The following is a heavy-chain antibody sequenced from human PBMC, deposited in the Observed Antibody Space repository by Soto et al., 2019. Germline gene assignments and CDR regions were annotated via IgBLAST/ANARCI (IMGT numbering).Heavy chain of an antibody. D-gene: IGHD6-13*01. V-gene: IGHV1-8*01. Sequence: QVQLVQSGAEVKKPGASVKVSCKASGYTFTSYDINWVRQATGQGLEWMGWMNPNSGNTGYAQKFQGRVTMTRNTSMSTAYMELRSLRSEDTAVYYGARERSAAGPGWCAPWGQGTLVTVSS. CDR2: MNPNSGNT. CDR3: ARERSAAGPGWCAP. J-gene: IGHJ5*02. CDR1: GYTFTSYD.